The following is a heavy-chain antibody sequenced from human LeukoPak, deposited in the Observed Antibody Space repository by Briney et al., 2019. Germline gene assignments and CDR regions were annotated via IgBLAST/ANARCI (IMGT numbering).Heavy chain of an antibody. D-gene: IGHD6-19*01. Sequence: PSETLSLTCAVSGGSISSGGYSWSWIRQPPGKGLEWIGYIYHSGSTYYNPSLKSRVTISVDRSKNQFSLKLSSVTAADTAVYYCARAPLVAGSIGYWGQGTLVTVSS. CDR1: GGSISSGGYS. CDR3: ARAPLVAGSIGY. V-gene: IGHV4-30-2*01. CDR2: IYHSGST. J-gene: IGHJ4*02.